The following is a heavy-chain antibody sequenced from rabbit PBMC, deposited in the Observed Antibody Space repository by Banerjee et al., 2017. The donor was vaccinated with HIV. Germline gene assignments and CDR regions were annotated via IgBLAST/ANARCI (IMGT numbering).Heavy chain of an antibody. D-gene: IGHD4-2*01. CDR2: IDVSSDYT. CDR3: ARMLVANL. J-gene: IGHJ4*01. V-gene: IGHV1S43*01. Sequence: QSLEESGGGLVKPGGTLTLTCKASGIDFSSYYYMCWVRQAPGKGLEWIACIDVSSDYTWYASWAKGRFTISSHNAQNTLYLQLNSLTAADTATYFCARMLVANLWGPGTLVTVS. CDR1: GIDFSSYYY.